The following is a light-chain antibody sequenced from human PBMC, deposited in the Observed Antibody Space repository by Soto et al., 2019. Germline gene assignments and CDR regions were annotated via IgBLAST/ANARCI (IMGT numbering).Light chain of an antibody. Sequence: DIHMTQSPSTLSASVGDRVTITCRASQTISNYLAWYQQKPGQVPKLLINAASSLQSGVPSRFSGSGSGTDFTLTISSLQPEDVATYYCQKYDSAPRTFGQGTKVDIK. CDR2: AAS. CDR3: QKYDSAPRT. CDR1: QTISNY. J-gene: IGKJ1*01. V-gene: IGKV1-27*01.